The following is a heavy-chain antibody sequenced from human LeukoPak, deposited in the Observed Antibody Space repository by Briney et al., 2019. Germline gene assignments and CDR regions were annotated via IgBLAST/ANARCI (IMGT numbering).Heavy chain of an antibody. Sequence: PSGTLSLTCAVYGGSFSGYYWSWIRQPPGKGLEWIGVINHSGSTNYNPSPKIRVTISVEISKNQFSLKLSSVTAADTAVYYCARGRPILRFLEWSTDYWGQGTRVTLSS. V-gene: IGHV4-34*01. CDR1: GGSFSGYY. D-gene: IGHD3-3*01. CDR2: INHSGST. J-gene: IGHJ4*02. CDR3: ARGRPILRFLEWSTDY.